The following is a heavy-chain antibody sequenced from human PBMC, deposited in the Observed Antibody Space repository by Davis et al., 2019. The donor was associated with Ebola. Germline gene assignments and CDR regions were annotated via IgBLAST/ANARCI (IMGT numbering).Heavy chain of an antibody. CDR2: INPNTGGI. Sequence: ASVKVSCKASGYTFTGYYMHWVRQAPGQGLEWMGWINPNTGGIDYAQKFQGRVTMTRDMSISQGYMELSSLTSDDTAVYYCVREGRYRGSRSSYWSRRGPKSYDVGDVWGQGTTVSVSS. D-gene: IGHD3-10*01. CDR3: VREGRYRGSRSSYWSRRGPKSYDVGDV. V-gene: IGHV1-2*02. J-gene: IGHJ6*02. CDR1: GYTFTGYY.